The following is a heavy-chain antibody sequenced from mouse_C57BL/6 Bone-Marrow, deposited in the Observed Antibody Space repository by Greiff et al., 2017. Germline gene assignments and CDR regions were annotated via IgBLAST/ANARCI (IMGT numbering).Heavy chain of an antibody. D-gene: IGHD1-1*01. V-gene: IGHV5-9-1*02. CDR2: ISSGGDYI. Sequence: EVKLMESGEGLVKPGGSLKLSCAASGFTFSSYAMSWVRQTPEKRLEWVAYISSGGDYIYYADTVKGRFTFSRDNARNTLYLQMSSLKSEDTAMXSCTSPYVHYAMDDWGQGTTVTVSS. CDR3: TSPYVHYAMDD. J-gene: IGHJ4*01. CDR1: GFTFSSYA.